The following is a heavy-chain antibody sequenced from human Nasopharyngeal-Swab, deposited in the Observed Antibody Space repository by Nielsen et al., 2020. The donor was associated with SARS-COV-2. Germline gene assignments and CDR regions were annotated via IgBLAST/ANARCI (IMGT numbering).Heavy chain of an antibody. J-gene: IGHJ3*02. CDR3: ARESLAAFDI. V-gene: IGHV3-21*01. Sequence: ETLSLTCAASGFTFSSYSMNWVRQAPGKGLEWVPSIGSSSTYIYYADSVKGRFTISRDNAKNSLYLQMNSLRAEDTAVYYCARESLAAFDIWGQGTMVTVSS. CDR2: IGSSSTYI. CDR1: GFTFSSYS. D-gene: IGHD3-16*01.